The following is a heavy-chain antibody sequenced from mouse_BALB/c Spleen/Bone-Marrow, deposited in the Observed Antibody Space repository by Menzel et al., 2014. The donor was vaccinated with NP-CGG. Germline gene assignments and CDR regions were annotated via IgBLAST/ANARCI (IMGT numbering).Heavy chain of an antibody. V-gene: IGHV1-54*01. D-gene: IGHD2-3*01. J-gene: IGHJ2*01. Sequence: LVESGAELVRPGTSVKVSCKASGYAFTDYLMERLKQRPGQGLEWIGVINPGSGSTNYNEKFKDKATLTADKSSSTAYMQLSSLTSDDSAVYFCARYDGYFDYWGQGTILTVSS. CDR2: INPGSGST. CDR1: GYAFTDYL. CDR3: ARYDGYFDY.